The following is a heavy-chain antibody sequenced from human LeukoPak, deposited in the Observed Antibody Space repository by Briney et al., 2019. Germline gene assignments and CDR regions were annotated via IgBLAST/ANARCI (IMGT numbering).Heavy chain of an antibody. J-gene: IGHJ5*02. CDR3: ARSPSVGQFDP. CDR2: IIPILGIA. CDR1: GGTFNSYT. Sequence: SVKVSCKASGGTFNSYTISWVRQAPGQGLEWMGRIIPILGIANYAQKFQGRVTITADKSTSTAYMELSSLRSEDTAVYYCARSPSVGQFDPWGQGTLVTVSS. V-gene: IGHV1-69*02.